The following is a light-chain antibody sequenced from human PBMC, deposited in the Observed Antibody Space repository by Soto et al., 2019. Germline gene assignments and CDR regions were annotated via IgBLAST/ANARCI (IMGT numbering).Light chain of an antibody. J-gene: IGKJ4*01. V-gene: IGKV1-39*01. CDR2: AAS. CDR1: QTVSHK. Sequence: IHMAQSPATLSASVGDRVTISCRASQTVSHKLNWYQQKPGQAPKLLIYAASKLPSGVPLRFSGSGSGTDFTLTITSLQSEDSATYYCQQSSSTPLTFGGGTKVEIK. CDR3: QQSSSTPLT.